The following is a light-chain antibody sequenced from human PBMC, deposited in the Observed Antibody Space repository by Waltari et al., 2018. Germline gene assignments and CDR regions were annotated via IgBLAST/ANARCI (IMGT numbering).Light chain of an antibody. CDR3: QQRSSWPPRYT. Sequence: EIVLTQSPATLSLSPGESASLSCRANQILSSYLAWYQQKPGQTPRLLIYDASMRATGVPARFSGSGSERDFTLTISSLEPEDFAVYYCQQRSSWPPRYTFGQGTKLEIK. CDR2: DAS. CDR1: QILSSY. J-gene: IGKJ2*01. V-gene: IGKV3-11*02.